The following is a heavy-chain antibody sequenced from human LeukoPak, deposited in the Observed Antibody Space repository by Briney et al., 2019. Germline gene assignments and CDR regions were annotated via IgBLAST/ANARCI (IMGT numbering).Heavy chain of an antibody. CDR3: AREGGPYRPLDY. CDR2: VNLQGST. J-gene: IGHJ4*02. V-gene: IGHV4-4*02. Sequence: SETLSLTCGVSGGSITITNYWTWVRQPPGKGLEWIGEVNLQGSTNYTPSLMGRVAISVDTSENHISLQLTSVTAADTAVYYCAREGGPYRPLDYSGQGTLVTVSS. CDR1: GGSITITNY.